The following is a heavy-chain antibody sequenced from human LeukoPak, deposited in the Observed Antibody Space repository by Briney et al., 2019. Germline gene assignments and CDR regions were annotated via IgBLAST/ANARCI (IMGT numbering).Heavy chain of an antibody. CDR3: ARAHYDSSGFLDY. CDR1: GGSFSGYY. J-gene: IGHJ4*02. D-gene: IGHD3-22*01. Sequence: TETLSLTCAVYGGSFSGYYWSWIRQPPGKGLEWIGEINHSGSTNYNPSLKSRVTISVDTSKNQFSLKLSSVTAADTAVYYCARAHYDSSGFLDYWGQGTLVTVS. V-gene: IGHV4-34*01. CDR2: INHSGST.